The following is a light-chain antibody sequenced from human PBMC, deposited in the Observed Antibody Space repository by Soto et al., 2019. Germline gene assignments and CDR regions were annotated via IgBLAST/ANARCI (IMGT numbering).Light chain of an antibody. J-gene: IGKJ2*01. CDR1: HSLFYSANNKDY. Sequence: DIVMTQSPDSLAVSLGERAILNCKSSHSLFYSANNKDYLAWYQQKPGQPPRLLIHWASTRESGVPDRFSGSGSGTDFTLTISSLQAEDVAVYYCQQYYSTPRTFGQGTKLEIK. CDR3: QQYYSTPRT. CDR2: WAS. V-gene: IGKV4-1*01.